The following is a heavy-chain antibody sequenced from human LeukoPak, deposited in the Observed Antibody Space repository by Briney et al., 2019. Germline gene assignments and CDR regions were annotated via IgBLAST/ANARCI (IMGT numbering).Heavy chain of an antibody. D-gene: IGHD1-26*01. CDR3: ATDLGGARGYFDY. J-gene: IGHJ4*02. V-gene: IGHV3-30*02. CDR2: VRPDGSNK. CDR1: GFTFSSYG. Sequence: GGSLRLSCAASGFTFSSYGMQWVRQAPGKGLEWVAFVRPDGSNKYYADSVKGRFTISRDNSKNTLYLQMNTLRAEDTAIFYCATDLGGARGYFDYWGQGTLVTVSS.